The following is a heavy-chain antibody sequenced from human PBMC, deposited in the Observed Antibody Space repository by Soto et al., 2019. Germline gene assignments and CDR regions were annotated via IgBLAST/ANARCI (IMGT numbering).Heavy chain of an antibody. CDR2: IWSDGGGK. CDR1: GFTFSNYG. D-gene: IGHD1-1*01. V-gene: IGHV3-33*01. Sequence: QVQLMESGGGVVQPDKSLRLSCAASGFTFSNYGMHWVRQAPGKGLEWVAVIWSDGGGKYDEASVKGRFSISRDNSKNTPYLQMNSLGADDTAVYYCARDRTGNHWMDVWGKGTGVTVSS. CDR3: ARDRTGNHWMDV. J-gene: IGHJ6*03.